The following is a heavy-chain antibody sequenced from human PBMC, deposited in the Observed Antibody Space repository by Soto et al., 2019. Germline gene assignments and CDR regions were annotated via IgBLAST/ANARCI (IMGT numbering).Heavy chain of an antibody. CDR2: ISYDGSNK. J-gene: IGHJ4*02. Sequence: GGSLRLSCAASGFTFSSYAMHWVRQAPGKGLEWVAVISYDGSNKYYADSVKGRFTISRDNSKNTLYLQMNSLRAEDTAVYYCARSAGERDSYSSSSLCFDYWGQGTLVTVSS. CDR3: ARSAGERDSYSSSSLCFDY. V-gene: IGHV3-30-3*01. D-gene: IGHD6-6*01. CDR1: GFTFSSYA.